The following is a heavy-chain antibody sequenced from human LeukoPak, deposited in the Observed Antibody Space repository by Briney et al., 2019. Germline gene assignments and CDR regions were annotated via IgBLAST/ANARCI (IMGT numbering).Heavy chain of an antibody. Sequence: ASVKVSCKASGVTLSSYAISWVRQAPGQGLEWMGGIIPNIGTANSAQKFQGRVTITADESTSTAYMELSSLTSGDTAVYYCARVNVTEPDIAAAGTSYYYYGMDVWGQGTTVTVSS. CDR2: IIPNIGTA. D-gene: IGHD6-13*01. CDR3: ARVNVTEPDIAAAGTSYYYYGMDV. CDR1: GVTLSSYA. J-gene: IGHJ6*02. V-gene: IGHV1-69*13.